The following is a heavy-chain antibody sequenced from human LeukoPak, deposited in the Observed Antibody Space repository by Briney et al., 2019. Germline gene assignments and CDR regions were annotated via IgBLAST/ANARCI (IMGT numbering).Heavy chain of an antibody. CDR1: GYTFTNYY. V-gene: IGHV1-2*02. J-gene: IGHJ4*02. CDR3: AKDAIARDYSNSDY. Sequence: ASVKVSCKASGYTFTNYYIHWVRQAPGQGLEWMGWINPNSGGTNYAQKFQGRVTMTRDTSISTAYMELSRLTSDDTAVYYCAKDAIARDYSNSDYWGQGTLVTVSS. CDR2: INPNSGGT. D-gene: IGHD4-11*01.